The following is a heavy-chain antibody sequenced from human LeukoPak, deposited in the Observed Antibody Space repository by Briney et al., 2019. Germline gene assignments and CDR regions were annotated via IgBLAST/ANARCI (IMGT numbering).Heavy chain of an antibody. CDR1: GFTFSSYG. J-gene: IGHJ4*02. V-gene: IGHV3-30*03. CDR3: ARDGRMVRGVPYYFDY. Sequence: GGSLRLSCAASGFTFSSYGMHWVRQAPGKGLEWVAVISYDGSNKYYADSVKGRFTISRDNSKNTPYLQMNSLRAEDTAVYYCARDGRMVRGVPYYFDYWGQGTLVTVSS. D-gene: IGHD3-10*01. CDR2: ISYDGSNK.